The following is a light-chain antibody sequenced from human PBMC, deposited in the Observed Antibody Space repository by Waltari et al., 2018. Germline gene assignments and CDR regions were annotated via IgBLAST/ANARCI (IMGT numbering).Light chain of an antibody. CDR3: QQYYSYPRV. CDR2: AAS. J-gene: IGKJ1*01. CDR1: QGISSY. V-gene: IGKV1-8*01. Sequence: AIRITQSPSSLSASTGDRVTITCRASQGISSYLAWYQQKPGKAPKLLIYAASTLQSGVPSRFSGSGFGTDFTLTISCLQSEDFATYYCQQYYSYPRVFGQGTKVEIK.